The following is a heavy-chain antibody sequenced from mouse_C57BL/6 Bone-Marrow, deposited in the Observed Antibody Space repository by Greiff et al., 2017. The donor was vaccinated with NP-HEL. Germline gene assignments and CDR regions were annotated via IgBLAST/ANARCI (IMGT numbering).Heavy chain of an antibody. CDR2: IFPGSGST. Sequence: QVQLQQAGPELVRPGASVKISCKAPGYTFTSHWMQWVRQRPGQGLEWIGEIFPGSGSTYYNEKFKGKATLTVDTSSSTAYMQLSSLTSEDSAVYFCARIITTVVDWYFDVWGTGTTVTVSS. V-gene: IGHV1-56*01. CDR3: ARIITTVVDWYFDV. D-gene: IGHD1-1*01. CDR1: GYTFTSHW. J-gene: IGHJ1*03.